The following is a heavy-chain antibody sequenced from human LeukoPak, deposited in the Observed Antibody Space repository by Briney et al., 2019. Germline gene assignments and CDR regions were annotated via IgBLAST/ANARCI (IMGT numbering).Heavy chain of an antibody. CDR3: AGYYGSGSYYLQDY. CDR2: IEWDDDN. CDR1: WFSLATLGVR. Sequence: SGPWLSTVPQTDSLTCAMSWFSLATLGVRGCWVRQPSGKAVVVLARIEWDDDNFYSTSLKTMRTISKDTSKNQVVLTMTNMDPVDTATYYCAGYYGSGSYYLQDYWGQGTLVTVSS. D-gene: IGHD3-10*01. V-gene: IGHV2-70*04. J-gene: IGHJ4*02.